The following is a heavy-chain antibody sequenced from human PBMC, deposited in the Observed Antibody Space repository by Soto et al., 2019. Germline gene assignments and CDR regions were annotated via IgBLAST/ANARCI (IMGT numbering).Heavy chain of an antibody. CDR2: ISANNGNT. CDR1: GYTFTSYG. J-gene: IGHJ4*02. D-gene: IGHD5-12*01. V-gene: IGHV1-18*01. CDR3: ARVQSGYDFAY. Sequence: QVQLVQSGAEVKKPGASVKVSCKASGYTFTSYGINWVRQAPGQGLEWMGWISANNGNTHYAQKHQGRVTMTTDTSTSTAYMELRSLRSDDTTVYYCARVQSGYDFAYWGQGTLVTVSS.